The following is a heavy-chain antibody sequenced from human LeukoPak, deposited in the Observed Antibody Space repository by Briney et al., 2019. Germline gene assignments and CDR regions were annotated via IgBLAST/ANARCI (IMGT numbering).Heavy chain of an antibody. V-gene: IGHV4-61*02. Sequence: SETLSLTCTVSGGSISSGSYYWSWIRQPAGKGLEWIGRIYTSGSTNYNPSLKSRVTISVDTSKNQFSLKLSSVTAADTAVYYCASSKATWIQPYYFDYWGQGTLVTVSS. CDR3: ASSKATWIQPYYFDY. CDR1: GGSISSGSYY. CDR2: IYTSGST. D-gene: IGHD5-18*01. J-gene: IGHJ4*02.